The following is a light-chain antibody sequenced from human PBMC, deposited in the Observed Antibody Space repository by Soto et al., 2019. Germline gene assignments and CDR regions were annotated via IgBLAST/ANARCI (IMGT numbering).Light chain of an antibody. CDR3: PQHGISHLT. V-gene: IGKV3-20*01. J-gene: IGKJ2*01. Sequence: GLTVSPSTLSLSTRERATLSFRASQSVSSNYLAWYQKKPGQAPRLLIYGASSRATGIPDRFSGSGSGTDFTLTISRLEPEDFAVYHCPQHGISHLTFG. CDR2: GAS. CDR1: QSVSSNY.